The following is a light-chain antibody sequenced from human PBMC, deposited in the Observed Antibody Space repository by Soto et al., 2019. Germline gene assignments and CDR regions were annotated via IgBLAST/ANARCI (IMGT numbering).Light chain of an antibody. CDR3: QQYDDIPPT. Sequence: DIQRTQSPSALSASVGGSVTITCQASQDITNYLNWYQQKPGKAPKLLIYDASNLEPGVPSRFSGRGSGADFTFSISSLQPEDIATYYCQQYDDIPPTFGQGTRREIK. V-gene: IGKV1-33*01. CDR1: QDITNY. J-gene: IGKJ5*01. CDR2: DAS.